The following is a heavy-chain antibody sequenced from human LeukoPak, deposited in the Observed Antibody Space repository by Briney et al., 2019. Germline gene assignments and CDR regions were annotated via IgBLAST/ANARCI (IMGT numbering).Heavy chain of an antibody. CDR2: IKSKTDGGTT. V-gene: IGHV3-15*01. CDR3: TTSIQLWLNHVDY. J-gene: IGHJ4*02. Sequence: GGSLRLSCAASGFTFSNAWMSWVRQAPGKGLDWVGRIKSKTDGGTTDYAAPVKGRFTISRDDSKNTLYLQMNSLKTEDTAVYYCTTSIQLWLNHVDYWGQGTLVTVSS. D-gene: IGHD5-18*01. CDR1: GFTFSNAW.